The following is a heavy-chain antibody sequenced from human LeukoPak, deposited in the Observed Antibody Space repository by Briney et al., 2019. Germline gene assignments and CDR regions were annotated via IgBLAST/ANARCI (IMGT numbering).Heavy chain of an antibody. CDR1: GFIFSSYS. Sequence: GGSLRLSCAASGFIFSSYSINWVRQAPGKGLEWVAVISYDGSNKYYADSVKGRFTISRDNSKNTLYLQMNSLRAEDTAVYYCARHGTSGSYYTPYYYGMDVWGQGTTVTVSS. V-gene: IGHV3-30*03. CDR2: ISYDGSNK. CDR3: ARHGTSGSYYTPYYYGMDV. D-gene: IGHD1-26*01. J-gene: IGHJ6*02.